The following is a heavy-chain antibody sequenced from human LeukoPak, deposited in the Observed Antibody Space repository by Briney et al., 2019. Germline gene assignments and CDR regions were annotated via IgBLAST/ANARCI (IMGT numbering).Heavy chain of an antibody. D-gene: IGHD3-10*01. V-gene: IGHV3-9*01. CDR1: GFSFDDYA. J-gene: IGHJ4*02. CDR3: ARNALSGRGYYFDY. Sequence: PGRSLRLSCAASGFSFDDYAMHWVRQAPGRGLEWVSTITWNSDTKAYADSVEGRFTISRDNAKNSLDLQMNSLRAEDTALYYCARNALSGRGYYFDYWGQGTLVTVSS. CDR2: ITWNSDTK.